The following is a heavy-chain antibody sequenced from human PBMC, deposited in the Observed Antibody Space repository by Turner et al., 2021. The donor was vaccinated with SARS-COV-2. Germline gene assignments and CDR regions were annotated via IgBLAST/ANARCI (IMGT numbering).Heavy chain of an antibody. CDR1: GGSISSSSYN. J-gene: IGHJ6*02. CDR2: IYYSGST. V-gene: IGHV4-39*01. CDR3: ATAPNYYYGMDV. Sequence: LQLQESVPGLAKPAESLSLTCPVSGGSISSSSYNWGWIRQPPGKGLEWIGSIYYSGSTYYNPSLKSRVTISVDTDKNQFPVKLSSVTAADTAVYYCATAPNYYYGMDVWGQGTTVTVSS.